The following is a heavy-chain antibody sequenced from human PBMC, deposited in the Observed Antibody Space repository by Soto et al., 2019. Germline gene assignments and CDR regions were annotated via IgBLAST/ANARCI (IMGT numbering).Heavy chain of an antibody. CDR2: MNPNSGNT. D-gene: IGHD3-10*01. Sequence: QVQLVQSGAEVQKPGASVKVSCKASGYTFTSYDINWVRQATGQGLEWMGWMNPNSGNTGYAQKFQGRVTMTRNTSISTAYMELNSLRSEETAVYYCARGINYYDSGDDAFDIWGQGTMVTVSS. V-gene: IGHV1-8*01. CDR3: ARGINYYDSGDDAFDI. J-gene: IGHJ3*02. CDR1: GYTFTSYD.